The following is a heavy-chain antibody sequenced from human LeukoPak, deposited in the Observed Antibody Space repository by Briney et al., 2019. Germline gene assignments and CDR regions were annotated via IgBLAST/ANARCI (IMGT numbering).Heavy chain of an antibody. Sequence: SGGSLRLSCSASGFVFSAYVMHWVRQAPGKGLECVSSIRSSGSSTYYADSVEGRFTISRDNSKDTLYLQMSSLRTEDTAVYYCVKRGSSLYYFDHWSQGTLVTVSS. CDR3: VKRGSSLYYFDH. D-gene: IGHD6-13*01. CDR1: GFVFSAYV. V-gene: IGHV3-64D*06. CDR2: IRSSGSST. J-gene: IGHJ4*02.